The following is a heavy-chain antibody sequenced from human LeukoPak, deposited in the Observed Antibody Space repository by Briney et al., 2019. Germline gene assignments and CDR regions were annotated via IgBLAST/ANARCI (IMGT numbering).Heavy chain of an antibody. V-gene: IGHV3-7*01. J-gene: IGHJ4*02. CDR1: GFTFSSYW. CDR3: ARLGPGTGVDTTFDY. CDR2: IKQDGSEK. D-gene: IGHD5-18*01. Sequence: GGSLRLSCAASGFTFSSYWMSWVRQAPGKGLEWVANIKQDGSEKYYVDSVKGRFTISRDNAKNSLYLQMNSLRAEDTAVYYRARLGPGTGVDTTFDYRGQGTLVTDCS.